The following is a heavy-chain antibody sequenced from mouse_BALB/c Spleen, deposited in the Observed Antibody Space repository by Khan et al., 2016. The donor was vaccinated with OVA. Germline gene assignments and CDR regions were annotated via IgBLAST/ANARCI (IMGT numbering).Heavy chain of an antibody. V-gene: IGHV3-2*02. D-gene: IGHD3-3*01. CDR1: GYSITSDYA. Sequence: VQLKESGPGLVKPSQSLSLTCTVTGYSITSDYAWNWIRQFPGNKLEWMGYISYSGSTSYNPSLKSRISITRDTSKNQFFLQLNSVTTEDKATYYCARSPPVGDLWFAYWGQGTLVTVSA. CDR2: ISYSGST. CDR3: ARSPPVGDLWFAY. J-gene: IGHJ3*01.